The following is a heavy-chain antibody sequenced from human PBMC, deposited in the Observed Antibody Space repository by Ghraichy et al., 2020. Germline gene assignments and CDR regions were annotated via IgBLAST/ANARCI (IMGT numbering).Heavy chain of an antibody. V-gene: IGHV4-59*01. CDR1: GGSISSYY. Sequence: SETLSLTCTVSGGSISSYYWSWIRQPPGKGLEWIGYIYYSGSTNYNPSLKSRVTISVDTSKNQFSLKLSSVTAADTAVYYGARLWHLTGLMRNYYYCMDVWGQGTTVTVSS. CDR2: IYYSGST. D-gene: IGHD2-8*01. CDR3: ARLWHLTGLMRNYYYCMDV. J-gene: IGHJ6*02.